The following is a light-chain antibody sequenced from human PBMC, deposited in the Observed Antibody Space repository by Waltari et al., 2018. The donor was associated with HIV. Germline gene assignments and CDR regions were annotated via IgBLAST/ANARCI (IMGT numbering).Light chain of an antibody. CDR1: QSVSRH. Sequence: IALTQSPATLSVAPGDRAVFSCRASQSVSRHLSWYQQKSGQGPRLLIYETSTRAAGTPGRFNGSGSGTDFVLTITDVEPGDVAVYYCQQRGTWPLVTFGGGTKVE. CDR2: ETS. V-gene: IGKV3-11*01. J-gene: IGKJ4*01. CDR3: QQRGTWPLVT.